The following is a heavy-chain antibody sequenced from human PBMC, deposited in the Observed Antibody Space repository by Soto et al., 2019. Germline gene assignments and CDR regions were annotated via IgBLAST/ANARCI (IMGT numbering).Heavy chain of an antibody. D-gene: IGHD1-26*01. CDR2: IIPIFGTA. J-gene: IGHJ4*02. CDR1: GGTFSSYA. V-gene: IGHV1-69*01. CDR3: ARGGGELPTKFPYFDY. Sequence: QVQLVQSGAEVKKPRSSVKVSCKASGGTFSSYAISWVRQAPGQGLEWMGGIIPIFGTANYAQKFQGRVTITADESTSTGYMELSSLRSEDTAVYYCARGGGELPTKFPYFDYWGQGTLVTVSS.